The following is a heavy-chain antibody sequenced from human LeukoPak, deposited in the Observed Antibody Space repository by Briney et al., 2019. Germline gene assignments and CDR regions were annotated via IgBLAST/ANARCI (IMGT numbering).Heavy chain of an antibody. CDR2: IYYGGST. Sequence: SETLSLTCTVSGGSISSYYWSWIRQPPGKGLEWIGYIYYGGSTNYNPSLKSRVTISVDTSKNQFSLKLSSVTAADTAVYYCARGVRSWWFDPWGQGTLVTVSS. J-gene: IGHJ5*02. CDR1: GGSISSYY. V-gene: IGHV4-59*01. CDR3: ARGVRSWWFDP.